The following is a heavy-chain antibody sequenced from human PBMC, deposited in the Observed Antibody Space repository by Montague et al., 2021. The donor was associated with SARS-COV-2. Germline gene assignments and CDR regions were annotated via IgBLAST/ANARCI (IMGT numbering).Heavy chain of an antibody. V-gene: IGHV4-59*08. J-gene: IGHJ6*02. D-gene: IGHD3-10*01. CDR2: IYYSGST. Sequence: SETLSLICTVSGGSISSYYWSWIQQPPGKGLEWIGYIYYSGSTNYNPSLKSRVTISVDTSKSLFSLKLSSVTAADTAVYYCARAGSGSYSFYYYYGMDVWGQGTTVTVSS. CDR3: ARAGSGSYSFYYYYGMDV. CDR1: GGSISSYY.